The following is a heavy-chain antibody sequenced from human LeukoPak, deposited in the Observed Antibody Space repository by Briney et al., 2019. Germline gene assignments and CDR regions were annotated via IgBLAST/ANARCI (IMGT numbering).Heavy chain of an antibody. CDR2: IYPDDSDT. CDR3: ATPSYSSGFDY. Sequence: GESLKISCKGSGYRFTNYWIGWVRQMPGKGLEYMGIIYPDDSDTIYRPSFQGQVTISADKSISTVYLQWSSLKASDTAMYYCATPSYSSGFDYWGHGTLVTVSS. V-gene: IGHV5-51*01. J-gene: IGHJ4*01. CDR1: GYRFTNYW. D-gene: IGHD6-19*01.